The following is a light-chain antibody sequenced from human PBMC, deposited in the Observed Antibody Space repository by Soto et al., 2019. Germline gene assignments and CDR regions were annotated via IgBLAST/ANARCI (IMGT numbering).Light chain of an antibody. V-gene: IGLV6-57*01. J-gene: IGLJ2*01. CDR1: SGNIANNF. CDR3: QSYDNNNQMI. CDR2: EFK. Sequence: NFMLTQPHSVSESPGKTVTVSCTRSSGNIANNFVQWYQQRPGSSPILVMYEFKNRPSGVPDRFSGAIDSSSNSASLTISGLTTDDEADYNCQSYDNNNQMIFGGGTKLTVL.